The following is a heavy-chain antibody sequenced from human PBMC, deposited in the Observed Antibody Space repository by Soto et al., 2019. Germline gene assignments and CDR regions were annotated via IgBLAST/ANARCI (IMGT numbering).Heavy chain of an antibody. J-gene: IGHJ5*02. CDR1: GYTFTSYY. CDR2: INPSGGST. CDR3: ARDSLGYCSGGSCYSGENWFDP. V-gene: IGHV1-46*01. Sequence: QVQLVQSGAEVKKPGASVKVSCKASGYTFTSYYMHWVRQAPGQGLEWMGIINPSGGSTSYAQKFQGRVTMTRDTSTSTVYMELSSLRSEDTAVYYCARDSLGYCSGGSCYSGENWFDPWGQGTLVTVSS. D-gene: IGHD2-15*01.